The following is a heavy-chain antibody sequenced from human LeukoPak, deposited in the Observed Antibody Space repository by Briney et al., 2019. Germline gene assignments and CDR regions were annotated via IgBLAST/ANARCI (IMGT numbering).Heavy chain of an antibody. D-gene: IGHD2-21*01. CDR3: AREGTAYCGGDCYLDY. CDR1: GFTFSTYS. V-gene: IGHV3-21*01. J-gene: IGHJ4*02. Sequence: GGSLRLSCAASGFTFSTYSMNWVRQAPGKGLEWISSIRDSSSYIYYADSVKGRFTLSRDNAKNSLYLQMSSLRAENTAVYYCAREGTAYCGGDCYLDYWGQGTLVTVSS. CDR2: IRDSSSYI.